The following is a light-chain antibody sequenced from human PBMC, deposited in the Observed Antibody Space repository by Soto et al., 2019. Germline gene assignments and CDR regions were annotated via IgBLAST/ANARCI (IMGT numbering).Light chain of an antibody. V-gene: IGKV1-27*01. CDR2: AAS. CDR3: QEYSSVPV. Sequence: DIQMTQSPTSLSASVGDRVTITCRASQDIRNFVAWYQQKPGKAPKLLIYAASTLPSGVPSRFSGSGAGTYFTITINSLQPEDVATYSCQEYSSVPVFGPGTKVEIK. CDR1: QDIRNF. J-gene: IGKJ3*01.